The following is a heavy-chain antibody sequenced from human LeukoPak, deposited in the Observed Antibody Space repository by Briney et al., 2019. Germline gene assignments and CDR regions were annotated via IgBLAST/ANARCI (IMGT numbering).Heavy chain of an antibody. D-gene: IGHD1-1*01. J-gene: IGHJ4*02. CDR2: IYYSGGT. V-gene: IGHV4-30-4*01. CDR1: GGSISSGDYY. CDR3: ARAGGESGTTLNYY. Sequence: SQTLSLTCTVSGGSISSGDYYWSWIRQPPGKGLEWIGYIYYSGGTNYNPSLKSRVTISLDTSKNQCSLKLSSVTAADTAVYYCARAGGESGTTLNYYWGQGTLVTVSS.